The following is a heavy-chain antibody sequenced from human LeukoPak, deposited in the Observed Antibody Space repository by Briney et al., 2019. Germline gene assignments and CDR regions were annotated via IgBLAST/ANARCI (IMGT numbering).Heavy chain of an antibody. D-gene: IGHD4-17*01. Sequence: SETLSLTCTVSGGSISGSGYYWVWIRQPPGKGLEWIATIYYTGSTYYNPSLKSRVTISVDTSKNQFSLKLSSVTAADTAVYYCARHYGDYYYYYMDVWGKGTTVTISS. V-gene: IGHV4-39*01. CDR1: GGSISGSGYY. J-gene: IGHJ6*03. CDR2: IYYTGST. CDR3: ARHYGDYYYYYMDV.